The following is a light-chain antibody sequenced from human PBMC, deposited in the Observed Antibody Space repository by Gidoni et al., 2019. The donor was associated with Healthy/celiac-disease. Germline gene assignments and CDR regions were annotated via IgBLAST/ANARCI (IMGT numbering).Light chain of an antibody. CDR2: DAS. J-gene: IGKJ1*01. CDR1: QSVSSY. CDR3: QQRSNWPWT. Sequence: EIVLTQSPATLSLSPGERATLSCRASQSVSSYLAWYQQKPGQAPRLLIYDASNRATGITARFSGSGSGTDFSLPISSLVPEDCAVYYCQQRSNWPWTFGQXTKVEIK. V-gene: IGKV3-11*01.